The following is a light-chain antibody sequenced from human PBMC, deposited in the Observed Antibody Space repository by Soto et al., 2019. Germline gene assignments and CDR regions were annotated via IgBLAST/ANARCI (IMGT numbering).Light chain of an antibody. Sequence: QFARTQSPSASGSPGLSVTISCTGTSSDVGGYNYVSWYQQHPGKAPKLMIYEVSKRPSGVPDRFSGSKSANTASLTVSGLQAEDEADYYCSSYAGSNNFVVFGGGTKVTVL. J-gene: IGLJ2*01. CDR3: SSYAGSNNFVV. CDR1: SSDVGGYNY. CDR2: EVS. V-gene: IGLV2-8*01.